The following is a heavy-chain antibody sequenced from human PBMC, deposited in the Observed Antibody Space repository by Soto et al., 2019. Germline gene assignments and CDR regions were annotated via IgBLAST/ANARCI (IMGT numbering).Heavy chain of an antibody. Sequence: ASVKVSCKASGYTFTGYAISWVRQAPGQGLEWLGWISVYNGDTKYAQKLQGRVTMTTDTSTSTAYMELRSLRSDDTAVYYCARSGEEIAAAVYFYYYGMDVWGQGTTVTVSS. CDR2: ISVYNGDT. D-gene: IGHD6-13*01. CDR3: ARSGEEIAAAVYFYYYGMDV. V-gene: IGHV1-18*01. CDR1: GYTFTGYA. J-gene: IGHJ6*02.